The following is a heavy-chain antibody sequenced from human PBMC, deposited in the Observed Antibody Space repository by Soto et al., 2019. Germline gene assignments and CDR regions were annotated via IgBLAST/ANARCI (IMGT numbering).Heavy chain of an antibody. CDR1: GGSFNGYY. Sequence: QVQLQQWGAGLLKPSETLSLTCAVYGGSFNGYYWSWIRQPPGKGLEWIGEINHSGSTNYNPSLKSRVTISVDTSKNQFSLKLSSVTAADTAVYYCARHGFQWGYYWGQGTLVTVSS. D-gene: IGHD1-26*01. J-gene: IGHJ4*02. CDR2: INHSGST. CDR3: ARHGFQWGYY. V-gene: IGHV4-34*01.